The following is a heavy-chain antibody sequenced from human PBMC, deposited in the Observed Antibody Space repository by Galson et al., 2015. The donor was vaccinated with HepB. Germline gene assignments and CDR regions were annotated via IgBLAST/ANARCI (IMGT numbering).Heavy chain of an antibody. J-gene: IGHJ3*02. V-gene: IGHV1-18*01. Sequence: SVKVSCKASGYTFTSYGISWVRQAPGQGLEWMGWISAYNGNTNYAQKLQGRVTMTTDTSTSTAHMELRSLRSDDTAVYYCAVRKQWLVGKGAFDIWGQGTMVTVSS. CDR1: GYTFTSYG. D-gene: IGHD6-19*01. CDR2: ISAYNGNT. CDR3: AVRKQWLVGKGAFDI.